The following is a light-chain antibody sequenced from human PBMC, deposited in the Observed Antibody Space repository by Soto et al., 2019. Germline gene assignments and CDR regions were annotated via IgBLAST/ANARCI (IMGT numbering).Light chain of an antibody. V-gene: IGKV2-28*01. CDR1: QSLLDSNGYNY. CDR3: MQSLETSYT. J-gene: IGKJ2*01. CDR2: MRS. Sequence: DIVLTQSPLSLPVTPGEAASISCRSSQSLLDSNGYNYLDWYVQKPGQSPQLLIYMRSNRSSGVPDRFSGSGSGTDFTLKIRRVEAEDVGVYYCMQSLETSYTFGQGTKLEIK.